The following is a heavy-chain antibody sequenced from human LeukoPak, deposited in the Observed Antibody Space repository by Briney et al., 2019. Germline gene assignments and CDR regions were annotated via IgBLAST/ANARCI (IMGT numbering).Heavy chain of an antibody. CDR1: GYTFTGYY. D-gene: IGHD2-15*01. J-gene: IGHJ3*02. Sequence: GASVKVSCKASGYTFTGYYMHWVRQAPGQGLEWMGWINPNSGGTNYAQKFQGWVTMTRATSIRTAYMELSRLRSDDTAVYYCARDSHRGYCSGGSCYSDAFDIWGQGTMVTVSS. V-gene: IGHV1-2*04. CDR3: ARDSHRGYCSGGSCYSDAFDI. CDR2: INPNSGGT.